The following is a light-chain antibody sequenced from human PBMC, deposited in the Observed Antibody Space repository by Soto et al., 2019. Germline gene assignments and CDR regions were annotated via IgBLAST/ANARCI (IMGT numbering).Light chain of an antibody. CDR3: QQYNQWPPWT. CDR1: QTVATN. V-gene: IGKV3D-15*01. CDR2: HAS. J-gene: IGKJ1*01. Sequence: EIVMTQSPATLSVSPGERGTLSCRASQTVATNLAWYQQKPGQAPRLLIYHASTRATGIPARFSGSGSGTEFTLTISSLQSGDFAVYYCQQYNQWPPWTFGQGTRWIS.